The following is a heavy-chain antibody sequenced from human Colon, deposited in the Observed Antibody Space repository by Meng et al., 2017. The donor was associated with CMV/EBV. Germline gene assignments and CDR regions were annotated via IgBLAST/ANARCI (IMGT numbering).Heavy chain of an antibody. D-gene: IGHD6-6*01. CDR1: GCPPSTITVS. V-gene: IGHV2-5*02. Sequence: PTPVTPKQPPTLTCSVTGCPPSTITVSVGWIRQPPGKALEWLALIHGDDTNEYNPSLSNRLTVTRDTSKNQVFLTLTNVDPVDTGTYYCVQRHSSSTGEVHWGQGTLVTVSS. J-gene: IGHJ4*02. CDR2: IHGDDTN. CDR3: VQRHSSSTGEVH.